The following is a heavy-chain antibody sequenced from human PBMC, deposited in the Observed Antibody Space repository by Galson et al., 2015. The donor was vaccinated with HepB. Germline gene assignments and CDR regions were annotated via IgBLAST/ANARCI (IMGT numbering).Heavy chain of an antibody. CDR3: VRETGHDWGYFHD. CDR2: ITNSGSDT. V-gene: IGHV3-23*01. J-gene: IGHJ4*02. Sequence: SLRLSCAASGFVFDRYAMTWVRQAPGKGLEWVSSITNSGSDTHYADPVKGRFTISRDNSKKMLYLQMNSLRVEDTAIFYCVRETGHDWGYFHDWGQGPLVSVSS. D-gene: IGHD1-1*01. CDR1: GFVFDRYA.